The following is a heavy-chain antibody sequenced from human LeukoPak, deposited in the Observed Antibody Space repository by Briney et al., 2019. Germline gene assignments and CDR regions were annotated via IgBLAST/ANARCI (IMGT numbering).Heavy chain of an antibody. CDR2: IGGSGTHT. CDR1: EFTFASYA. J-gene: IGHJ3*01. Sequence: PGGSLRLSCEASEFTFASYAMTWVRLTPGKGLEWVASIGGSGTHTNYADSVRGRFTISRDNSKNTLYLQMNSLRAEGTAVYYCGRDPNGDYVGAFEFWGQGTLVSVSS. D-gene: IGHD4-17*01. V-gene: IGHV3-23*01. CDR3: GRDPNGDYVGAFEF.